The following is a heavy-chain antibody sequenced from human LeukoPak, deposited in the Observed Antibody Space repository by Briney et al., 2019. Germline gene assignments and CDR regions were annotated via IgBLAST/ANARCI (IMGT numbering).Heavy chain of an antibody. J-gene: IGHJ3*02. D-gene: IGHD3-10*01. CDR3: ATRKFGTDDAFDI. V-gene: IGHV5-51*01. CDR1: GSTFSNYW. CDR2: IYPGDSDT. Sequence: GASLQISCKGSGSTFSNYWIGWVRQLPGKGLEWMGIIYPGDSDTRYSPSFQGQVTISADKSISTAYLQWSSLKASDTAMYYCATRKFGTDDAFDIWGQGTMVTVSS.